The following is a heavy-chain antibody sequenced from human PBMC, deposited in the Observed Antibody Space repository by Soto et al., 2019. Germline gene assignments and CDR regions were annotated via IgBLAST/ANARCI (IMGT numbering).Heavy chain of an antibody. CDR2: INAGNGDT. D-gene: IGHD1-1*01. CDR1: RYSFTTYA. CDR3: ARDPRTGAALRAYHFDY. Sequence: ASVKVSCKASRYSFTTYALHWVRQAPGQRLEWMGWINAGNGDTKYSEKFQGRVTITRDTSANTAYMELSSLRSEDTSVYYCARDPRTGAALRAYHFDYWGQGTLVTVSS. J-gene: IGHJ4*02. V-gene: IGHV1-3*01.